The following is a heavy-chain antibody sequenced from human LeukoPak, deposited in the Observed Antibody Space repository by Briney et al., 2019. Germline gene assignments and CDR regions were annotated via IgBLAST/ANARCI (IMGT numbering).Heavy chain of an antibody. V-gene: IGHV3-23*01. Sequence: GGSLRLSCSASGFTFSDYAIYWVRQAPGEGLQWVSTISDTGKTTFYRDSVRGRFTISRDISNNTLYLQMDGLRADDTAVYYCARGGAYDYGVLDAWGQGTLVTVSS. J-gene: IGHJ5*02. D-gene: IGHD4/OR15-4a*01. CDR2: ISDTGKTT. CDR3: ARGGAYDYGVLDA. CDR1: GFTFSDYA.